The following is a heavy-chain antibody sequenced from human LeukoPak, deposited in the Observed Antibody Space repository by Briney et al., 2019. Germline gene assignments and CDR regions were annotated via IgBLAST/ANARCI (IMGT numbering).Heavy chain of an antibody. V-gene: IGHV3-30*18. CDR1: GFPFRNYG. CDR2: ISPDGRSE. Sequence: GSLRLSCAGSGFPFRNYGMHWVRQSPGKGLEWLALISPDGRSEYYAGSVKGRFTISRDNSKSTVYLQMNSLRPEDTASYYCAKDYGGASNFWGQGTLVTVSS. CDR3: AKDYGGASNF. D-gene: IGHD3-16*01. J-gene: IGHJ4*02.